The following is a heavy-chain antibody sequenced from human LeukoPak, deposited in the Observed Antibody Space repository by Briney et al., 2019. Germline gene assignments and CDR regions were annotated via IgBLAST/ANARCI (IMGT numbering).Heavy chain of an antibody. CDR2: IYASGST. CDR3: AREVRITMICVAFDI. Sequence: PSETLSLICTVSGGSISSYYWSWIRQPAGKGLEWIGRIYASGSTYYNPSLKSRVTMSVDTSKNQFSLKLSSVTAADTAVYYCAREVRITMICVAFDIWGQGTMVTVSS. V-gene: IGHV4-4*07. D-gene: IGHD3-22*01. J-gene: IGHJ3*02. CDR1: GGSISSYY.